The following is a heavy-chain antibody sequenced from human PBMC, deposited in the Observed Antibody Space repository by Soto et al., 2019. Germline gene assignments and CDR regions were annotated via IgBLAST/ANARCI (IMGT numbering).Heavy chain of an antibody. Sequence: GGSLRLSCAASGFTFSSYGMHWVRQAPGKGLEWVAVISYDGSNKYYADSVKGRFTISRDNSKNTLYLQMNSLRAEDTAVYYCAKSFPTYDYGDYVFPYYFDYWGQGTLVTVSS. V-gene: IGHV3-30*18. CDR3: AKSFPTYDYGDYVFPYYFDY. CDR1: GFTFSSYG. D-gene: IGHD4-17*01. CDR2: ISYDGSNK. J-gene: IGHJ4*02.